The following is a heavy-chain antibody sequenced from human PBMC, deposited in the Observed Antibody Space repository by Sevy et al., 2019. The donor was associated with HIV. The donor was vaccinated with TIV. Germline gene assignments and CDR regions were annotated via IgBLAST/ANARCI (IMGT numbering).Heavy chain of an antibody. CDR3: GRTSPRGGFDH. D-gene: IGHD3-16*01. CDR2: INPSDVST. Sequence: ASVKVSCKASGYTFTNYYMHWVRQAPGQGLEWMGIINPSDVSTVYAQKFQGRVTMTRDTSTSTVYMELNSLRSDDTAVYYCGRTSPRGGFDHWGQGALVTVSS. V-gene: IGHV1-46*03. J-gene: IGHJ4*02. CDR1: GYTFTNYY.